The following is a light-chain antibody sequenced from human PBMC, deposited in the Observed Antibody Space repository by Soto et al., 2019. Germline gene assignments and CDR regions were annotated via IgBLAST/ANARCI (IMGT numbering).Light chain of an antibody. J-gene: IGKJ1*01. CDR1: QGISNY. Sequence: DIQMTQSPSSLSASVRDRVTITCRASQGISNYLAWYQQKPGKVPKLLIYAASTLQSGVRSRFSGRGAGTDFTLTISSLQPEDVATYSCQNYNSTPWTFGQGTKLEIK. CDR2: AAS. V-gene: IGKV1-27*01. CDR3: QNYNSTPWT.